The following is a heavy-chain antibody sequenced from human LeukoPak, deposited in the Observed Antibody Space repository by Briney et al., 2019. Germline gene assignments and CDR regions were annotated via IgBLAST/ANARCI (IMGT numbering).Heavy chain of an antibody. Sequence: GGSLRLSCAASGFTFSSYAINWVRQAPGKGLEWVSTISAGGGTYYADSVKGRFSISRDNSKNTLSLQMNSLRAEDTAVYYCAKDLALYDSWGQGNLVTVSS. CDR3: AKDLALYDS. V-gene: IGHV3-23*01. J-gene: IGHJ5*01. CDR1: GFTFSSYA. D-gene: IGHD5-12*01. CDR2: ISAGGGT.